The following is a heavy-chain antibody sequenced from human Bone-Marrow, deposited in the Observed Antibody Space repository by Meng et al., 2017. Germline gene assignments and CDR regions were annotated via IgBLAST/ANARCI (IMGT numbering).Heavy chain of an antibody. V-gene: IGHV4-59*01. CDR2: ISYSGST. CDR1: SGSINSYF. Sequence: QGQLQESGPVLVTPSEALSLADTVSSGSINSYFWSLIRQPPGKGPEWIGYISYSGSTNYNPTLKSRVTISVDTSKNQFSLKLSCVTAADTAVYYCARAIATRPDVFDYWGQGTLVTVSS. D-gene: IGHD6-6*01. CDR3: ARAIATRPDVFDY. J-gene: IGHJ4*02.